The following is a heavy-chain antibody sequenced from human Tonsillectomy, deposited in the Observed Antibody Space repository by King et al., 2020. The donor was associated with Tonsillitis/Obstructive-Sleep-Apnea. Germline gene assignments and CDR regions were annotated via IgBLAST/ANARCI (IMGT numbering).Heavy chain of an antibody. V-gene: IGHV3-30*04. CDR2: VSYDGLNK. CDR1: GFTFSNYA. J-gene: IGHJ4*02. Sequence: VQLVESGGGVVQPGRSLRLSCAASGFTFSNYAMHWVRQAPGKGLEWVAVVSYDGLNKFYADSVKGRFTISRDNYKFTLYLQMNSLTTEDTAVYYCAGDAGGYSYDSSFYHWGQGTLVTVAS. D-gene: IGHD5-18*01. CDR3: AGDAGGYSYDSSFYH.